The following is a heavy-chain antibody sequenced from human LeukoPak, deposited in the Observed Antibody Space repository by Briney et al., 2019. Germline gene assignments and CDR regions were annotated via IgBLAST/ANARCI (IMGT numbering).Heavy chain of an antibody. D-gene: IGHD2-15*01. Sequence: ASVKVSCKASGYTFTSYDINWVRQATGQGLEWMGWVDPNSGNTNYAQKFQGRVTMTRDTSISTAYMELSRLRSDDTAVYYCARGYCSGGSCHVNNWFDPWGQGTLVTVSS. CDR2: VDPNSGNT. CDR1: GYTFTSYD. CDR3: ARGYCSGGSCHVNNWFDP. J-gene: IGHJ5*02. V-gene: IGHV1-8*01.